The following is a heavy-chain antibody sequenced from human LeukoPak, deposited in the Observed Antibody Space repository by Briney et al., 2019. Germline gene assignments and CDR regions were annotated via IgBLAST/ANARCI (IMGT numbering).Heavy chain of an antibody. CDR1: GYTFTGYY. V-gene: IGHV1-2*02. CDR2: INPNSGGT. J-gene: IGHJ4*02. Sequence: ASVKVSCKASGYTFTGYYMHRVRQAPGQGLEWMGWINPNSGGTNYAQKFQGRVTMTRDSSISTAYMELRSLRSDDTAVYYCARQVAGTIPFDYWGQGTLVTVSS. CDR3: ARQVAGTIPFDY. D-gene: IGHD6-19*01.